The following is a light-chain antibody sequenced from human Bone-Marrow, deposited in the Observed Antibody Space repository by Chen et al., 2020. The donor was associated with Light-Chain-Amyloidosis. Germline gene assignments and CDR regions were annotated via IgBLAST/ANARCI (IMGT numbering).Light chain of an antibody. CDR1: ESVSDW. CDR3: QQYNSYSRT. J-gene: IGKJ1*01. CDR2: KTS. Sequence: DIQMTQSPSTLSASVGDRVMITCRASESVSDWLAWYQQKPGKAPKLLIYKTSSLETGVPSRFSGSGSETEFTLTISSLQPDDFATYYCQQYNSYSRTFGQGTKVEVK. V-gene: IGKV1-5*03.